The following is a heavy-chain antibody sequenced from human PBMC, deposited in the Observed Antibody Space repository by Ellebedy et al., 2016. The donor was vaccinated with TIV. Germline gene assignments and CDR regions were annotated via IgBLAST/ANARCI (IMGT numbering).Heavy chain of an antibody. D-gene: IGHD5-18*01. CDR2: IGTAGDT. CDR1: GFTFSSYD. CDR3: ARGGYSYGSPTDTFDI. J-gene: IGHJ3*02. V-gene: IGHV3-13*01. Sequence: GESLKISCAASGFTFSSYDMHWVRQATGKGLEWVSAIGTAGDTYYPGSVKGRFTISRENAKNSLYLQMNSLRAGDTAVYYCARGGYSYGSPTDTFDIWGQGTMVTVSS.